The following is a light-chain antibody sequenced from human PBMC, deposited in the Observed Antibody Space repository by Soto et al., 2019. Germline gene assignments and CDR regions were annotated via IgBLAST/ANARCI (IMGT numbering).Light chain of an antibody. Sequence: QSVLTQPPSVSAAPGQKVTISCSGTSSNIGRNYVAWYQQLPGTAPKLLIYDNDKRPSVIPHRFSGSKSCTSATLGITGRQQGDEADYYCGTWDSSLSDAVVFGEGTKLTVL. CDR1: SSNIGRNY. V-gene: IGLV1-51*01. CDR2: DND. CDR3: GTWDSSLSDAVV. J-gene: IGLJ2*01.